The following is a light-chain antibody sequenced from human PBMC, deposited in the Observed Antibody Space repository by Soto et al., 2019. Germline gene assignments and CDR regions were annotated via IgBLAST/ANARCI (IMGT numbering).Light chain of an antibody. V-gene: IGKV1-39*01. CDR2: AAS. Sequence: DIQMTQSPSSLSAFVGDRVTITCRASQSISTFFNWYQQKPGTAPKLLIYAASRLKSGVASRFSGSGSGTIFTLTISSLQPEEFATYYCQQSYSPPYTFGQETKLEIK. J-gene: IGKJ2*01. CDR3: QQSYSPPYT. CDR1: QSISTF.